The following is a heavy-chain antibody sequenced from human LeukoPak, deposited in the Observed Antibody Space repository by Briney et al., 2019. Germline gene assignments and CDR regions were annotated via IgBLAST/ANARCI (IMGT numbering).Heavy chain of an antibody. V-gene: IGHV4-59*01. CDR3: ARYSSDYYHFDY. D-gene: IGHD3-22*01. Sequence: SETLSLTCTVSGGSISSYYWSWIRQPPGKGLEWIGYIYYSGGTNYNPSLKSRVTISVDTSKNQFSLKLSSVTAADTAVYYCARYSSDYYHFDYWGQGTLVTVSS. CDR2: IYYSGGT. J-gene: IGHJ4*02. CDR1: GGSISSYY.